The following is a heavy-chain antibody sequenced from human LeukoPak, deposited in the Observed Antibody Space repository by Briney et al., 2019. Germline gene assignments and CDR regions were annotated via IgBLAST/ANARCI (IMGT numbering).Heavy chain of an antibody. J-gene: IGHJ3*02. CDR3: ARVGGCSSSSCYAFDI. CDR2: IYHSGST. D-gene: IGHD2-2*01. Sequence: SETLSLTCAVSGFSISSGYYWGWIRQPPGKGLEFIGSIYHSGSTFYSPSLKGRVTISVDTSKNQFSLKLSSVTAADTAVIYCARVGGCSSSSCYAFDIWGQGTVVTDSS. V-gene: IGHV4-38-2*01. CDR1: GFSISSGYY.